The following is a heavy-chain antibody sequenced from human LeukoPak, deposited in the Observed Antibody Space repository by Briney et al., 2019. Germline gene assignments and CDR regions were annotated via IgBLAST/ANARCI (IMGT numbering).Heavy chain of an antibody. CDR1: GFTVSSNY. J-gene: IGHJ3*02. CDR2: IKQDGSEK. CDR3: ARDYYDKPI. V-gene: IGHV3-7*01. D-gene: IGHD3-22*01. Sequence: GGSLRLSCAVSGFTVSSNYFSWVRQAPGKGLEWVANIKQDGSEKYYVDSVKGRFTISRDNAKNSLYLQMNSLRAEDTAVYYCARDYYDKPIWGQGTMVTVSS.